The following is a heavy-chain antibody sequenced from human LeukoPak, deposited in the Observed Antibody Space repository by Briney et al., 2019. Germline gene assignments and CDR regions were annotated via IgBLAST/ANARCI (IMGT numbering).Heavy chain of an antibody. J-gene: IGHJ4*02. D-gene: IGHD3-22*01. CDR2: IIPIFGTA. Sequence: SVKVSCKASGGTFSSYAISWVRQAPGQGLEWMGGIIPIFGTANYAQKFQGRVTITTDESTSTAYMELSSLRSEDTAVYYCASSRDFGYYDSSGYGGFNYWGQGTLVTVSS. V-gene: IGHV1-69*05. CDR1: GGTFSSYA. CDR3: ASSRDFGYYDSSGYGGFNY.